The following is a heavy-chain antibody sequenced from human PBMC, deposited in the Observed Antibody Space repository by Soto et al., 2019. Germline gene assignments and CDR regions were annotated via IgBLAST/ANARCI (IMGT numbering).Heavy chain of an antibody. J-gene: IGHJ5*02. CDR2: IYYSGST. CDR3: ARLYCTNGVCYSDGWFDP. V-gene: IGHV4-31*03. Sequence: SETLSLTCTVSGGSISSGGYYWSWIRQHPGKGLEWIGYIYYSGSTYYNPSLKSRVTISVDTSKNQFTLKMSSVTAADTAVYYFARLYCTNGVCYSDGWFDPWGQGTLVTVSS. CDR1: GGSISSGGYY. D-gene: IGHD2-8*01.